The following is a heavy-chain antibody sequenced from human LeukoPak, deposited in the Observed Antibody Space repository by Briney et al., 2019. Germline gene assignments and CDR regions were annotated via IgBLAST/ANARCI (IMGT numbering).Heavy chain of an antibody. V-gene: IGHV4-34*01. Sequence: SETLPLTCAVYGGSFSGYYWSWIRQPPGKGLEWIGEINHSGSTNYNPSLESRVTISVDTSKNQFSLKLSSVTAADTAVYYCARRGGYSSSRPRYFDYWGQGTLVTVSS. D-gene: IGHD6-13*01. J-gene: IGHJ4*02. CDR2: INHSGST. CDR1: GGSFSGYY. CDR3: ARRGGYSSSRPRYFDY.